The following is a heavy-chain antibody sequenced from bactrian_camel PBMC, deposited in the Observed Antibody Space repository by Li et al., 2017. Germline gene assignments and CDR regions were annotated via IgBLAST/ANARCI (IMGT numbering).Heavy chain of an antibody. CDR1: GISISSKC. V-gene: IGHV3S37*01. J-gene: IGHJ4*01. Sequence: HVQLVESGGNSVQAGGSLRLSCAISGISISSKCMGWFRQAPGQEREGVAIIYTGGSRSYYADSVKGRFTIYQDNAKNTLYLHMNSLQPEDTAMYYCAAGRPRIGSWSLIPVWFSDWGQGTQVTVS. CDR2: IYTGGSRS. CDR3: AAGRPRIGSWSLIPVWFSD. D-gene: IGHD6*01.